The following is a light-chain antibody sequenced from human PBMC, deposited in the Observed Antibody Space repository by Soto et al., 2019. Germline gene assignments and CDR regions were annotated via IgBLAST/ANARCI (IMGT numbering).Light chain of an antibody. Sequence: DIQMTQSPSTLSASVGDRVTITCRASQSISSWLAWYQQKPGKAPKLLIYDASSLESGVPSRFSGGGSGTGFTLTISSLQPDDFATYYCQQYNRYLYTFGQGTKLEIK. CDR3: QQYNRYLYT. CDR1: QSISSW. V-gene: IGKV1-5*01. J-gene: IGKJ2*01. CDR2: DAS.